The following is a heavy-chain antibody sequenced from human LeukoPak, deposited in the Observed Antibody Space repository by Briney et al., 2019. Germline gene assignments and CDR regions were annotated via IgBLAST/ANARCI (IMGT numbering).Heavy chain of an antibody. V-gene: IGHV3-23*01. J-gene: IGHJ4*02. CDR2: MSGGAGST. CDR1: GLSVSRYA. Sequence: RGRSLSPSRAVSGLSVSRYAIRWVRHAPGGGLGCVLAMSGGAGSTYYADSVKGRITISRDNSNNMMHLKMNSLRAEDTAVYYCAKDEERFLEWSPPLGNWGQGTLVTVST. CDR3: AKDEERFLEWSPPLGN. D-gene: IGHD3-3*01.